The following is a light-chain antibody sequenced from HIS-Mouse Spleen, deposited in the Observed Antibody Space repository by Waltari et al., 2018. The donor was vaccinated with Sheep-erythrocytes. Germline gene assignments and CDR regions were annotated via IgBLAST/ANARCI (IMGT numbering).Light chain of an antibody. CDR3: CSYAGSYNHV. V-gene: IGLV2-11*01. CDR1: SSDVGGYNY. Sequence: QSALTQPRSVSGSPGQSVTSSCTGTSSDVGGYNYVSWYQQYPGKAPKLMIYDVSKRPSGVPDRFSGSKSGNTASLTISGLQAEDEADYYCCSYAGSYNHVFATGTKVTVL. J-gene: IGLJ1*01. CDR2: DVS.